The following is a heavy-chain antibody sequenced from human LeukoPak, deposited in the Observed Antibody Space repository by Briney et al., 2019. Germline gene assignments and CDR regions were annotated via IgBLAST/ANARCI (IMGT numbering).Heavy chain of an antibody. CDR1: GGSFSGYF. J-gene: IGHJ6*02. Sequence: SETLSLTCAVYGGSFSGYFWSWIRQPAGMRLEWIGRIYTSGSTTYNPSLKSRVTMSVDTSKNQFSLKLSSVTAADTAVYFCARDRVESSGYYYYYGMDVWGQGTTVTVSS. D-gene: IGHD3-22*01. CDR3: ARDRVESSGYYYYYGMDV. V-gene: IGHV4-4*07. CDR2: IYTSGST.